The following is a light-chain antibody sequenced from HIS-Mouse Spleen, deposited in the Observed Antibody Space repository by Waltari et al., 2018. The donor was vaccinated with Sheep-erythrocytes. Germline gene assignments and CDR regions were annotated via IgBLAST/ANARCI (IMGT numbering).Light chain of an antibody. CDR3: SSYTSSSTWV. CDR1: SSDVVGYNY. Sequence: QSALTQPASVSGSPGQSTTISSTGTSSDVVGYNYVSWYQQHPGKAPKLMIYDVSNRPSGVSNRFSGSKSGNTASLTISGLQAEDEADYYCSSYTSSSTWVFGGGTKLTVL. V-gene: IGLV2-14*03. J-gene: IGLJ3*02. CDR2: DVS.